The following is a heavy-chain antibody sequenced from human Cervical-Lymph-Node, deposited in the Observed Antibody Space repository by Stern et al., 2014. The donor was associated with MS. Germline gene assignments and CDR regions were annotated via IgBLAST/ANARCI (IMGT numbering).Heavy chain of an antibody. CDR3: VRAKGSGTLLRLDP. D-gene: IGHD3-10*01. J-gene: IGHJ5*02. Sequence: VQLVESGAGVKKPGASVKLSCKASGYTFTNYHMHWVRKAPGQGLEWMGIGHSSGVATTYAQKFQGSVTMTTDPSTTTVYMELSSLTSEDTAVYFCVRAKGSGTLLRLDPWGQGALVVVS. CDR2: GHSSGVAT. CDR1: GYTFTNYH. V-gene: IGHV1-46*03.